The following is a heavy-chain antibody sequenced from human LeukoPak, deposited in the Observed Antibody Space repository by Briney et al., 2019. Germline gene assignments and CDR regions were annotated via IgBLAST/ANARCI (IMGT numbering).Heavy chain of an antibody. J-gene: IGHJ4*02. D-gene: IGHD4-23*01. CDR2: INHSGST. Sequence: SETLSLTCAVYGGSFSGYYWSWIRQPPGKGLEWIGEINHSGSTDYNPSLKSRVTISVDTSKNQFSLKLSSVTAADTAVYYCASRLDATVVTNTKDLHSYYFDYWGQGTLVTVSS. CDR3: ASRLDATVVTNTKDLHSYYFDY. V-gene: IGHV4-34*01. CDR1: GGSFSGYY.